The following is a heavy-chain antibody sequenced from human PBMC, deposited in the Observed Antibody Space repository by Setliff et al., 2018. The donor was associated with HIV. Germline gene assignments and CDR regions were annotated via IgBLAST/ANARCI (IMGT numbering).Heavy chain of an antibody. CDR2: IIPIFGTP. V-gene: IGHV1-69*01. J-gene: IGHJ6*04. D-gene: IGHD2-15*01. Sequence: WVRQAPGQGLEWMGGIIPIFGTPNYAQKFKGRLTITADESTSTVYMELSSLRSEDTAVYYCARDSRDIVVVIAPEPEPYYYYGMDVWGEGTTVTVSS. CDR3: ARDSRDIVVVIAPEPEPYYYYGMDV.